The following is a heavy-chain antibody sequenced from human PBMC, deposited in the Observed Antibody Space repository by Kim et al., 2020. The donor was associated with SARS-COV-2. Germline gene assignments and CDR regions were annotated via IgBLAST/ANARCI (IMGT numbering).Heavy chain of an antibody. CDR1: GFTFSSYA. D-gene: IGHD3-3*01. Sequence: GGSLRLSCAASGFTFSSYAMSWVRQAPGKGLEWVSVIYSGGSSTYYADSVKGRFTISRDNSKNTLYLQMNSLRAEDTAVYYCAATAVYYDFWSGYYRDWGQGTLVTVSS. J-gene: IGHJ4*02. V-gene: IGHV3-23*03. CDR3: AATAVYYDFWSGYYRD. CDR2: IYSGGSST.